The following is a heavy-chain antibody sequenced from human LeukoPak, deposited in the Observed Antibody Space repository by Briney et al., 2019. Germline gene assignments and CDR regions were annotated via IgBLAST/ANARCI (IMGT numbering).Heavy chain of an antibody. J-gene: IGHJ6*04. CDR1: GFTFSSHR. V-gene: IGHV3-48*01. D-gene: IGHD1-26*01. CDR2: ISGSSDDI. Sequence: GGSLRLSCAASGFTFSSHRMNWVRQAPGKGLEWVADISGSSDDIHYADSVTGRSTISRDNAKNSVYLQMNSLRVEDTAVYYCARDSGRYGYYMDVWGKGTTVTVSP. CDR3: ARDSGRYGYYMDV.